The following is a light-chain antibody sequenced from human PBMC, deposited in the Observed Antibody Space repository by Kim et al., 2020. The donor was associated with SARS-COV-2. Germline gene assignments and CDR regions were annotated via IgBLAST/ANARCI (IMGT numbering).Light chain of an antibody. CDR1: QSVSSSY. CDR2: GAS. J-gene: IGKJ4*01. V-gene: IGKV3-20*01. Sequence: EIVLTQSPGTLSLSPGERATLSCRASQSVSSSYLAWYQQKPGQAPRLLIYGASSRATGIPDRFSGSGSGTEFTLTISRLEPEDFAEYYWQQYGSSPLTFGGGTKVDIK. CDR3: QQYGSSPLT.